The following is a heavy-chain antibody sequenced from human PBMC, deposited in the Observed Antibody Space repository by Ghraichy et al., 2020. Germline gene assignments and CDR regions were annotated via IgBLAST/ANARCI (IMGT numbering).Heavy chain of an antibody. CDR2: ISYSGNT. CDR3: ARGGYSYGFGVARTFDY. J-gene: IGHJ4*02. CDR1: GGSVSTSGYY. V-gene: IGHV4-61*08. D-gene: IGHD5-18*01. Sequence: SETLSLTCTVSGGSVSTSGYYWTWIRQPPGEGLEWIGYISYSGNTNYNPSLKSRVTISVDTSKNQFSLKLSSVTAADTAVYYCARGGYSYGFGVARTFDYWGQGTLVTVSS.